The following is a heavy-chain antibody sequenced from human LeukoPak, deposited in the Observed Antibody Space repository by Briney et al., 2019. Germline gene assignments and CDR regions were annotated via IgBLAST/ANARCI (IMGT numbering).Heavy chain of an antibody. CDR3: AKDGGSYPYYFDY. V-gene: IGHV3-23*01. CDR2: ISGSGGST. CDR1: GFTFSSYA. Sequence: GGSLRLSCAASGFTFSSYAMSWVRKAPGKGLEWVSAISGSGGSTYYADSVKGRFTISRDNSKNTLYLQMNSLRAEDTAVYYCAKDGGSYPYYFDYWGQGTLVTVSS. J-gene: IGHJ4*02. D-gene: IGHD1-26*01.